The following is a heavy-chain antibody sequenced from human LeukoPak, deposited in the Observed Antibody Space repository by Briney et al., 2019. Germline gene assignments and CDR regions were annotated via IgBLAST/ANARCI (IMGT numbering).Heavy chain of an antibody. V-gene: IGHV3-53*01. D-gene: IGHD3-16*01. J-gene: IGHJ4*02. CDR1: GFTVSSNY. Sequence: GGSLRLSCAASGFTVSSNYMSWVRQAPGKGLEWVSVIYSGGSTYYADSVKGRFTISRDNSKNTLYLQMNSLRAEDTAVYYCAKGMTTFTYSVYFDYWGQGTLVTVSS. CDR2: IYSGGST. CDR3: AKGMTTFTYSVYFDY.